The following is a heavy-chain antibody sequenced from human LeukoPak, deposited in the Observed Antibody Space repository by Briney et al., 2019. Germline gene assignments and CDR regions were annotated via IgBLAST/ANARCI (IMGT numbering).Heavy chain of an antibody. CDR3: ARGNGVWVVPAAMGYYYMDV. CDR1: GGSISSSSYY. Sequence: KPSETLSLTCTVSGGSISSSSYYWGWIRQPPGKGLEWIGSIYYSGSTYYNPSLKSRVTISVDTSKNQFSLKLSSVTAADTAVYYCARGNGVWVVPAAMGYYYMDVWGKGTTVTVSS. J-gene: IGHJ6*03. D-gene: IGHD2-2*01. V-gene: IGHV4-39*07. CDR2: IYYSGST.